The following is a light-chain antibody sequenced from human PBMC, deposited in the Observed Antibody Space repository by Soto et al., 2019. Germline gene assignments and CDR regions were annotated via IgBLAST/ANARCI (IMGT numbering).Light chain of an antibody. V-gene: IGKV1-5*01. Sequence: DIQMTQSPSALSASVGDIVTITSRASQSIKNWLAWYQQKPGXXPKFLXYDAATLESGVPSRFSGIGSGTELTLALSSPQADDFAAYFSQQYDDYPLTFGGGTNVDIK. CDR1: QSIKNW. CDR2: DAA. CDR3: QQYDDYPLT. J-gene: IGKJ4*01.